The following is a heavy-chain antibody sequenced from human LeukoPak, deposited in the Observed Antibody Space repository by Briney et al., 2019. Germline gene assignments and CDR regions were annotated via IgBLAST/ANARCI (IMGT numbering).Heavy chain of an antibody. V-gene: IGHV1-2*06. Sequence: ASVKVSXKASGYTFNDHDMHWVLQAPGQGLEWMGRINPNSGGTTYAQKFQGRVTMTRDTSISTAYMELSRPTSDDTAVYYCARDWSGSYEQWGQGTLVSVSS. J-gene: IGHJ4*02. CDR1: GYTFNDHD. CDR2: INPNSGGT. CDR3: ARDWSGSYEQ. D-gene: IGHD1-26*01.